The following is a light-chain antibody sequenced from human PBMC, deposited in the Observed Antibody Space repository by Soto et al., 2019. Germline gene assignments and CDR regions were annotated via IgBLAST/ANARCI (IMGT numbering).Light chain of an antibody. CDR3: PQGSNWPQT. J-gene: IGKJ1*01. Sequence: EIVLTQSPATLSLSPGERATLSCRASQSVSSYLAWYQQKPGQAPRLLIYDASNRATGIPARFSGSGSVTDLSLTISSVDPEDCEVYYSPQGSNWPQTFGQSTKVEIK. V-gene: IGKV3-11*01. CDR1: QSVSSY. CDR2: DAS.